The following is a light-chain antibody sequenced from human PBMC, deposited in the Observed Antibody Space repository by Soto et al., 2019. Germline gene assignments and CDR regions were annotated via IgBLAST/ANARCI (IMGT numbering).Light chain of an antibody. CDR2: GNS. CDR1: SSNFGKSI. Sequence: QPVLTQPPSASGTPGQGVTISCSGSSSNFGKSIVSWYRHLPGRAPQVLIYGNSQRASGVPVRFSGSKSATSASLAISGLLSEDEADYYCAAWDAGLFVFGSGTKVTVL. J-gene: IGLJ1*01. CDR3: AAWDAGLFV. V-gene: IGLV1-44*01.